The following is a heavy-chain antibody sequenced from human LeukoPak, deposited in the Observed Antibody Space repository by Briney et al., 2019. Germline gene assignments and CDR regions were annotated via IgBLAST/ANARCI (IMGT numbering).Heavy chain of an antibody. D-gene: IGHD3-3*01. CDR3: ARSKTIFGVVILADAFDI. J-gene: IGHJ3*02. Sequence: KPSETLSLTCTVSGYSISSDYYWGWIRQPPGKGLEWIGSSYHSGSTYYNPSLKSRVTISVDTSKNQFSLKLRSVTAADTAVYYCARSKTIFGVVILADAFDIWGQGTMVTVSS. CDR1: GYSISSDYY. V-gene: IGHV4-38-2*02. CDR2: SYHSGST.